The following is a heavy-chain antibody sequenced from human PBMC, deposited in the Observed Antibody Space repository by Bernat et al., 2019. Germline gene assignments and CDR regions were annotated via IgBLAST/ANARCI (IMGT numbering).Heavy chain of an antibody. J-gene: IGHJ3*02. V-gene: IGHV1-18*04. D-gene: IGHD2-15*01. CDR3: ARDRVRIAATPTDAFDI. CDR1: GYTFTSYG. Sequence: QVQLVQSGAEVKKPGASVKVSCKASGYTFTSYGISWVGQAPGQGLEWMGWISAYNGNTNYAQKLQGRVTMTTDTATSTAYMELRSLRSDDTAVYYCARDRVRIAATPTDAFDIWGQGTMVTVSS. CDR2: ISAYNGNT.